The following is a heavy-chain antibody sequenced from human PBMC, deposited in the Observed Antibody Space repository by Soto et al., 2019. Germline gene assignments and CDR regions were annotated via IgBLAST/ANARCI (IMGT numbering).Heavy chain of an antibody. CDR1: GYTFTSYY. D-gene: IGHD1-1*01. V-gene: IGHV1-46*01. Sequence: ASVKVSCKASGYTFTSYYMHWVRQAPGQGLEWMGIINPSGGSTSYAQKFQGRVTMTRDTSTSTVYMELSSLRSEDTAVYYCARDRVQLLHIYYYYYGMDVWGQGTTVTVS. CDR2: INPSGGST. CDR3: ARDRVQLLHIYYYYYGMDV. J-gene: IGHJ6*02.